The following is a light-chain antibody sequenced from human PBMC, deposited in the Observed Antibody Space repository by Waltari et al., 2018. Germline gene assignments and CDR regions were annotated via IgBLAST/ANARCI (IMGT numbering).Light chain of an antibody. V-gene: IGKV4-1*01. CDR1: QSVLYSSNNKNY. J-gene: IGKJ2*01. CDR2: WAS. Sequence: DIVMTQSPDSLAVSLGERVTINCKSSQSVLYSSNNKNYLAWYQQKPGQPPKLLIYWASIRESGVPDRFRGSGSGTDFTLTISSLQAEDVAVYYCQQYYSTPYTFGQGTKLEIK. CDR3: QQYYSTPYT.